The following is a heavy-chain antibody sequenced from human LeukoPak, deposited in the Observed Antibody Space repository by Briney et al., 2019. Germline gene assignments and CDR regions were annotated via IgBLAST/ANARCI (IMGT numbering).Heavy chain of an antibody. CDR1: GDSVSSKNGA. CDR2: TYYRSKWYN. J-gene: IGHJ4*02. CDR3: ARDFGTTGWHTFDY. V-gene: IGHV6-1*01. Sequence: SQTLSLTCSFSGDSVSSKNGAWNWIRHSPSRGLEWLGSTYYRSKWYNDYAESMEGRMTISQDTSKNQYSLHLNSVTPDDTAVYYCARDFGTTGWHTFDYWGQGTLVTVSS. D-gene: IGHD6-19*01.